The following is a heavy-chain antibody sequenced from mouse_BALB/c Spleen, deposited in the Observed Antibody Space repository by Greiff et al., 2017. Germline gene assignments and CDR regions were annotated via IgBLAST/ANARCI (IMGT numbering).Heavy chain of an antibody. D-gene: IGHD1-1*01. CDR2: ISSGGST. Sequence: EVQRVESGGGLVKPGGSLKLSCAASGFTFSSYAMSWVRQTPEKRLEWVASISSGGSTYYPDSVKGRFTISRDNARNILYLQMSSLRSEDTAMYYCARSGRYYGSSPLDYWGQGTTLTVSS. CDR1: GFTFSSYA. V-gene: IGHV5-6-5*01. J-gene: IGHJ2*01. CDR3: ARSGRYYGSSPLDY.